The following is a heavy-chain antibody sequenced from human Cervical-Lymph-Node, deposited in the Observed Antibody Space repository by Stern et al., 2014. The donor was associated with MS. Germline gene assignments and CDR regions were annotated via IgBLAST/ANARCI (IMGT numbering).Heavy chain of an antibody. J-gene: IGHJ4*02. CDR3: ARHESAYSSPYFDY. D-gene: IGHD3-22*01. Sequence: QVQLQESGPGLVKPSETLSVTCTVSGGSITSYFWSWIRQPPGKGLEWIGYIYSSGSTDYNPSLKSRVSMSVDTVKNQIPLKLSSGPAADTAVYLCARHESAYSSPYFDYWGRGTLVTVST. V-gene: IGHV4-59*08. CDR1: GGSITSYF. CDR2: IYSSGST.